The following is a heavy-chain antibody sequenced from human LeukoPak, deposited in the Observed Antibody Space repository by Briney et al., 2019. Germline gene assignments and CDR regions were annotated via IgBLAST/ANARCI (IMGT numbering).Heavy chain of an antibody. V-gene: IGHV1-2*02. J-gene: IGHJ5*02. D-gene: IGHD6-13*01. CDR3: ARQPGIGDQNWFDP. Sequence: ASVKVSCRASGYTFTGYYMHWVRQAPGQGLEWMGWINPNSGGTNYAQKFQGRVTMTRDTSISTAYMELSRLRSDDTAVYYCARQPGIGDQNWFDPWGQGTLVTVSS. CDR1: GYTFTGYY. CDR2: INPNSGGT.